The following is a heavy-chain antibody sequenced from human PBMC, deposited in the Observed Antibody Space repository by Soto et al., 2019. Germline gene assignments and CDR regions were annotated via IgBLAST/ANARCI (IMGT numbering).Heavy chain of an antibody. D-gene: IGHD3-3*01. CDR1: GGSISSVDYY. J-gene: IGHJ4*02. Sequence: PSETLSLTCTVSGGSISSVDYYWIWIRQPPGKGLEWIGYIYYSGSTYYNPSLKSRVTISVDTSKNQFSLKLSSMTAADTAVYFCARTGTYHRFWSGDYWGVGTLVTLSS. CDR3: ARTGTYHRFWSGDY. CDR2: IYYSGST. V-gene: IGHV4-30-4*01.